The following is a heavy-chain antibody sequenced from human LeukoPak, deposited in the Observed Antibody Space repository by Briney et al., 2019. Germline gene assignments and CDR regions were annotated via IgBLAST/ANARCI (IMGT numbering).Heavy chain of an antibody. CDR2: ISYDGSNK. Sequence: PGGSLRLSCAASGFTFSSYGMHWVRQAPGKGLEWVAVISYDGSNKYYADSVKGRFTISRDNSKNTLYLQMNSLRAEDTAVYYCASSRGGYSSSWYDFDYWGQGTLVTVSS. V-gene: IGHV3-30*03. CDR3: ASSRGGYSSSWYDFDY. D-gene: IGHD6-13*01. J-gene: IGHJ4*02. CDR1: GFTFSSYG.